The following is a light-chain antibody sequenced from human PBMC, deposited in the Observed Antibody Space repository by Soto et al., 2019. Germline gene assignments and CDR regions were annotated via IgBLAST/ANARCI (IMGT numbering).Light chain of an antibody. J-gene: IGKJ4*01. Sequence: EFVLTQSPGTLSLSPGERATLSCRASQTVRNNYLAWYQQKPGQAPRLLIYDASSRATGIPDRFSGSGSGTDFTLTISRLEPEDFAVYYCQQYGSSALTFGGGTKVDIK. CDR3: QQYGSSALT. CDR1: QTVRNNY. V-gene: IGKV3-20*01. CDR2: DAS.